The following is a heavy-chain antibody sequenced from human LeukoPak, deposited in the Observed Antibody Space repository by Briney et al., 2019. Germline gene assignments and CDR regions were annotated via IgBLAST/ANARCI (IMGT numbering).Heavy chain of an antibody. CDR3: ARAPMSYDSSGFGGAFDI. J-gene: IGHJ3*02. V-gene: IGHV3-30*03. D-gene: IGHD3-22*01. Sequence: GRSLRLSCAASGFTFSTYGMLWVRQAPGKGLEWVADISYDGSNEYYGDSVKGRFTISRDNSKNTMYLQMNSLRAEDTAMYYCARAPMSYDSSGFGGAFDIWGQGTMVTVSS. CDR2: ISYDGSNE. CDR1: GFTFSTYG.